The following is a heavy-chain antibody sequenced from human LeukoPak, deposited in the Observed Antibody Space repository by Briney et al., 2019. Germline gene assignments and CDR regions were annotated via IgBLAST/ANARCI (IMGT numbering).Heavy chain of an antibody. J-gene: IGHJ6*03. Sequence: GGSLRLTCAASGFTFDDYAMHWVRQAPGKGLEWVSLISGDGGSTYYADSVKGRFTISRDNSKNSLYLQMNSLRTEDTALYYCAKADSSGYYNYYYYYMDVWGKGTTVTVSS. D-gene: IGHD3-22*01. V-gene: IGHV3-43*02. CDR2: ISGDGGST. CDR1: GFTFDDYA. CDR3: AKADSSGYYNYYYYYMDV.